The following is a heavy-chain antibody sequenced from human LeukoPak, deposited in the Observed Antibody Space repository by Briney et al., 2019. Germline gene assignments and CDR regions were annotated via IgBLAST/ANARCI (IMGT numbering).Heavy chain of an antibody. CDR3: ASVLWSENAEYFQH. CDR1: GFTVSNDY. CDR2: IYSETST. V-gene: IGHV3-66*01. D-gene: IGHD3-3*01. Sequence: QSGGSLRLSCAASGFTVSNDYTTWVHQAPGKGLEWVSVIYSETSTHYADSVKGRFTISRDSSKNTLYLQMSSLRAEDTAVYYCASVLWSENAEYFQHWGQGTLVTVSS. J-gene: IGHJ1*01.